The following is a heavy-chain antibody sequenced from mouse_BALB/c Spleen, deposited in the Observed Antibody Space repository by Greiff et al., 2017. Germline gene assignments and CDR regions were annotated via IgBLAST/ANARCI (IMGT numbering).Heavy chain of an antibody. D-gene: IGHD1-1*01. Sequence: EVHLVESGGGLVQPGGSMKLSCVASGFTFSNYWMNWVRQSPEKGLEWVAEIRLKSNNYATHDAESVKGRFTISRDDSKSSVYLQMNNLRAEDTGIYYCTRERDYYGSSDYYAMDYWGQGTSVTVSS. CDR3: TRERDYYGSSDYYAMDY. CDR1: GFTFSNYW. CDR2: IRLKSNNYAT. J-gene: IGHJ4*01. V-gene: IGHV6-6*02.